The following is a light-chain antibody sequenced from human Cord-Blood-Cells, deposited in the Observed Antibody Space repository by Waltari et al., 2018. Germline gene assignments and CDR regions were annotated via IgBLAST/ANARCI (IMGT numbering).Light chain of an antibody. V-gene: IGLV1-47*01. CDR1: SSNFGSNY. CDR2: RNN. J-gene: IGLJ1*01. CDR3: AAWDDSLSGYV. Sequence: QSVLTQPPSASGTPGQRFTISCSGSSSNFGSNYVYWYQQLPGTAPKLLIYRNNQRPSGVPDRFSGSKSGTSASLAISGLRSEDEAEYYCAAWDDSLSGYVFGTGTKVTVL.